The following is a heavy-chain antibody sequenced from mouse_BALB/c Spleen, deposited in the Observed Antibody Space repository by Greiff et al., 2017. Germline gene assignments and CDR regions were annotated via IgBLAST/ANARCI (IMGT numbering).Heavy chain of an antibody. Sequence: EVKLLESGPELVKPGASVKISCKASGYTFTDYNMHWVKQSHGKSLEWIGYIYPYNGGTGYNQKFKSKATLTVDNSSSTAYMELRSLTSEDSAVYYCARDFYGSSYYFDYWGQGTTLTVSS. CDR2: IYPYNGGT. CDR3: ARDFYGSSYYFDY. CDR1: GYTFTDYN. J-gene: IGHJ2*01. D-gene: IGHD1-1*01. V-gene: IGHV1S29*02.